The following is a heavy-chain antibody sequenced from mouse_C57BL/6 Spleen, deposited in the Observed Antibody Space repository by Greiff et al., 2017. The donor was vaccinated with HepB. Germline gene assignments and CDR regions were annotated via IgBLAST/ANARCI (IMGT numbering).Heavy chain of an antibody. V-gene: IGHV3-1*01. CDR3: ARGDGYDWYFDV. CDR1: GYSITSGYD. J-gene: IGHJ1*03. Sequence: VQLKESGPGMVKPSQSLSLTCTVTGYSITSGYDWHWIRHFPGNKLEWMGYISYSGSTNYNPSLKSRISITHDTSKNHFFLKLNSVTTEDTATYYCARGDGYDWYFDVWGTGTTVTVSS. CDR2: ISYSGST. D-gene: IGHD2-3*01.